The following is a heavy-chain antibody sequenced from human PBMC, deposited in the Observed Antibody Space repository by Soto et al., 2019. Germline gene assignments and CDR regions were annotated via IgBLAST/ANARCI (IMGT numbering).Heavy chain of an antibody. CDR2: IIPIFGTA. D-gene: IGHD5-18*01. V-gene: IGHV1-69*13. CDR3: ARDRNVDTAMVLYYYYGMDV. Sequence: SGKVSCKASGGTFISYAISLVRQAPGQGLEWMGGIIPIFGTANYAQKFQGRVTITADESTSTAYMELSSLRSEDTAVYYCARDRNVDTAMVLYYYYGMDVWGQGTTVTVSS. CDR1: GGTFISYA. J-gene: IGHJ6*02.